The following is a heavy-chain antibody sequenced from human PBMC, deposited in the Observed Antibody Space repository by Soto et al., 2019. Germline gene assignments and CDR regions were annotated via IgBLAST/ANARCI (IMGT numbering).Heavy chain of an antibody. CDR1: GGTLSDHG. D-gene: IGHD3-10*01. CDR2: TIPVFNTA. J-gene: IGHJ3*02. V-gene: IGHV1-69*06. CDR3: ARGVYGSGNYYTGPSAFIM. Sequence: QVQLEQSGAEVKKPGSSLKIYCKASGGTLSDHGVSWLRQAPGQGLEWVGGTIPVFNTAKYAPKFQGRVTNAAEKSANISYMELGSMRYDDTAFYYCARGVYGSGNYYTGPSAFIMCGQGTLVIVSS.